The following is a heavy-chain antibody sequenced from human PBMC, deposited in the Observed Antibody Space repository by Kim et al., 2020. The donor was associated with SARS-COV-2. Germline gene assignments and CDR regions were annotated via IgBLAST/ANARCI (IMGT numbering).Heavy chain of an antibody. CDR1: GGSMIGYY. V-gene: IGHV4-59*01. Sequence: SETLSLTCTVSGGSMIGYYWSWIRQPPGKGLEWIGYIYYSGSTNYNPSLKSRVTISVDTSKNQLSLKLSSVTAGDTAVYTCARGGAVAAPPDYWGQGTLV. J-gene: IGHJ4*02. CDR3: ARGGAVAAPPDY. CDR2: IYYSGST. D-gene: IGHD2-15*01.